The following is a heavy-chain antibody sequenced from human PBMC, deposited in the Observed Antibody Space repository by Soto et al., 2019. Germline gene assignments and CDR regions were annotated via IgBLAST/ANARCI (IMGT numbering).Heavy chain of an antibody. CDR3: ARHRLWSIPSGQFGMEV. CDR1: GASMTKNNHY. Sequence: WETLSLTCTFSGASMTKNNHYCAWIRQPPWKGLEWIATTFYSGNTYYNPSLKSRLTVSVDTSNNQLSLKLSSVTAADSAVYFCARHRLWSIPSGQFGMEVLGQGTTVTVS. V-gene: IGHV4-39*01. CDR2: TFYSGNT. D-gene: IGHD3-10*01. J-gene: IGHJ6*02.